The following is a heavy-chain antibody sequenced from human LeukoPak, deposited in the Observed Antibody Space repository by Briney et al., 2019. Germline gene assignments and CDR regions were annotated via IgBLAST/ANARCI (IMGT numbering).Heavy chain of an antibody. D-gene: IGHD6-19*01. Sequence: ASVMVSCKASGYTYTSYAITWVRQAPGQGLEWMGWISAYNRDTKYAQNFQGRVTMTTDASTNTAYMELRSLRSDDTAVYYCARDPSNTSGWSPYVDFWGQGTLVTVSS. CDR1: GYTYTSYA. V-gene: IGHV1-18*01. CDR2: ISAYNRDT. J-gene: IGHJ4*02. CDR3: ARDPSNTSGWSPYVDF.